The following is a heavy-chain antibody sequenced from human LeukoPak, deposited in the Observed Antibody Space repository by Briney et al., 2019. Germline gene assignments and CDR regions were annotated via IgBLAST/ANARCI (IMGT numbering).Heavy chain of an antibody. J-gene: IGHJ6*03. V-gene: IGHV3-74*01. CDR3: AIIGYSYMDV. Sequence: GGSLRLSCAASGFTFSSYWMHWVRQAPGKGLVWVSRINCDGSSTSYADSVKGRFTISRDNSKNTLYLQMGSLRAEDMAVYYCAIIGYSYMDVWGKGTTVTISS. CDR2: INCDGSST. CDR1: GFTFSSYW. D-gene: IGHD5-18*01.